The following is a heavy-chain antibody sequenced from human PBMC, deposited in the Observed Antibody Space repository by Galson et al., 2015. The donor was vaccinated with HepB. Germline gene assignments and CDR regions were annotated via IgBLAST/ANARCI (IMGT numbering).Heavy chain of an antibody. CDR2: IYYSGST. D-gene: IGHD5-12*01. CDR3: ARVYSGYEPYYFDY. J-gene: IGHJ4*02. Sequence: SETLSLTCTVSGGSISSYYWSWIRQPPGKGLEWIGYIYYSGSTNYNPSLKSRVTISVGTSKNQFSLKLSSVTAADTAVYYCARVYSGYEPYYFDYWGQGTLVTVSS. V-gene: IGHV4-59*01. CDR1: GGSISSYY.